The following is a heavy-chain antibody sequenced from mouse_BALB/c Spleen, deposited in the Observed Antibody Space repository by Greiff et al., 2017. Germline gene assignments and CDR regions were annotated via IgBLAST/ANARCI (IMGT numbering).Heavy chain of an antibody. J-gene: IGHJ4*01. V-gene: IGHV10-1*02. CDR3: VRGGEDY. CDR1: GFTFNTYA. Sequence: DVQLVESGGGLVQPKGSLKLSCAASGFTFNTYAMTWVRQAPGKGLEWVARIRSKSNNYATYYADSVKDRCTISRDDSQSMLYLQMNNLKTEDTAMYYCVRGGEDYWGQGTSVTGSS. CDR2: IRSKSNNYAT.